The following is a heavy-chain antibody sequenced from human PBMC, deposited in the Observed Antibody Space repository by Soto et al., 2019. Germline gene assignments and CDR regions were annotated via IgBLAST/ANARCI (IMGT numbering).Heavy chain of an antibody. V-gene: IGHV4-38-2*02. Sequence: KPSETLSLTCTVSGYSINSDDYWGWIRQPPGKGLEWIASSYHSVSTFYNPSLRSRGSMSIDPSQNQCSLSLTAVTAADTAMSSRARKAYDASGRINFFDSWGQGTLVTVSS. D-gene: IGHD3-10*01. J-gene: IGHJ4*02. CDR1: GYSINSDDY. CDR2: SYHSVST. CDR3: ARKAYDASGRINFFDS.